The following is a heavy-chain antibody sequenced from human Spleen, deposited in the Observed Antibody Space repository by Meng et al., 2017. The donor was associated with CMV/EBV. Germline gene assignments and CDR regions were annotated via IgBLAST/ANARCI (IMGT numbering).Heavy chain of an antibody. J-gene: IGHJ5*02. CDR1: GYTFTGYY. V-gene: IGHV1-2*02. CDR2: INPNSGGT. Sequence: ASVKVSCKASGYTFTGYYMHWVRQAPGQGLEWMGWINPNSGGTNYAQKFQGRVTMTRDTSISTAYMELRRLRSDDTAVYYCASGCSSTTCYRGSSWFDPWGQGTLVTVSS. CDR3: ASGCSSTTCYRGSSWFDP. D-gene: IGHD2-2*01.